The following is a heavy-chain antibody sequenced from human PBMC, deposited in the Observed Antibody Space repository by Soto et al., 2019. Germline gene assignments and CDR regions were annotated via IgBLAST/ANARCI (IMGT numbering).Heavy chain of an antibody. CDR2: ISWNGATM. CDR3: AKDNGGYYDSSGNFEY. Sequence: EVQLVESGGGLVQPGRSLRLSCAASGFTFDDYAMHWVRQAPGKGLEWVSGISWNGATMGYGDSVKGRFTISRDNTKNSLYLQMNSLRAEDTAFYYCAKDNGGYYDSSGNFEYWGQGTLVTVSS. D-gene: IGHD3-22*01. CDR1: GFTFDDYA. J-gene: IGHJ4*02. V-gene: IGHV3-9*01.